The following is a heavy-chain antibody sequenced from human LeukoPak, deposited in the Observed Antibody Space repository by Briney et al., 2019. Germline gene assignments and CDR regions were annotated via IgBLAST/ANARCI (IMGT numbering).Heavy chain of an antibody. J-gene: IGHJ4*02. D-gene: IGHD1-26*01. CDR1: GYTFTNYY. CDR3: TKRVKYGGTWDHFAD. CDR2: IDPSGGST. Sequence: GASVKVSCKASGYTFTNYYIHCVRQAPGQGLEWMGIIDPSGGSTSYAQKFQGRVTMTRDMSTSTVYMELSSLRVEDTALYYCTKRVKYGGTWDHFADWGQGTLVTVSS. V-gene: IGHV1-46*01.